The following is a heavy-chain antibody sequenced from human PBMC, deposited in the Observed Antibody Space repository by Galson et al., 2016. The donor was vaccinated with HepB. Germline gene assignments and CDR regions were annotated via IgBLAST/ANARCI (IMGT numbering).Heavy chain of an antibody. CDR3: AKEKSGTLLFYDY. CDR2: ISGNGVFT. V-gene: IGHV3-23*01. J-gene: IGHJ4*02. Sequence: SLRLPCAASGFTFTSYAMYWVRQAPGKGLDWVSSISGNGVFTAYADSVKGRFTISRDKSKRRLYLQMNSLTADDTALYYCAKEKSGTLLFYDYWGQGTLVTVSS. CDR1: GFTFTSYA. D-gene: IGHD3-10*01.